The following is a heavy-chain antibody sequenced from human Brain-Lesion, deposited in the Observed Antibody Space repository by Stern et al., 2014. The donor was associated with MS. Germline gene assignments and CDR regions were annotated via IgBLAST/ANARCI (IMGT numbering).Heavy chain of an antibody. V-gene: IGHV3-23*04. CDR1: GFSFGTYA. J-gene: IGHJ1*01. Sequence: EVQLVESGGGLVQPGGSLRLSCAASGFSFGTYAMSWVRQTPGKGLQWVSVISGRGGPPYHADSGKGRLTISRDTAKPTPSLQMDSLRADDTAVYYCAKWPHHIAVAGTRYFQHWGQGTLVTVSS. D-gene: IGHD6-19*01. CDR3: AKWPHHIAVAGTRYFQH. CDR2: ISGRGGPP.